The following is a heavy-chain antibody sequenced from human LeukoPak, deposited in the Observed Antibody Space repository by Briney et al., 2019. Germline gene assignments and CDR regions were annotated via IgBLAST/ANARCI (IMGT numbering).Heavy chain of an antibody. CDR2: IKSDGST. CDR1: GFPFSTYW. D-gene: IGHD3-22*01. CDR3: ARAPSEIGGYYPEYFRH. J-gene: IGHJ1*01. Sequence: GGSLRLSCAASGFPFSTYWMHWVRQAPGKGLVWVSRIKSDGSTNYADSVKGRFTISRDNAKNTVSLQMNSLRPEDTGVYYCARAPSEIGGYYPEYFRHWGQGTLVTVSS. V-gene: IGHV3-74*01.